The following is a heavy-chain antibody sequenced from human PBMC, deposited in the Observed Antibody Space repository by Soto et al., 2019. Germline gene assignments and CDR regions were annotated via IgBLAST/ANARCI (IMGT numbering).Heavy chain of an antibody. J-gene: IGHJ5*02. CDR3: VRDGTKTLRDWFDP. V-gene: IGHV4-4*07. CDR1: GASISGFY. Sequence: QVKLQESGPGLVKPSETLSLTCTVSGASISGFYWGWIRKSAGKGLEWIGRIYATGTTDYNPSLKSRVMMSVDTSKKQFSLKLRSVTAADTAVYYCVRDGTKTLRDWFDPWGQGISVTVSS. CDR2: IYATGTT. D-gene: IGHD1-1*01.